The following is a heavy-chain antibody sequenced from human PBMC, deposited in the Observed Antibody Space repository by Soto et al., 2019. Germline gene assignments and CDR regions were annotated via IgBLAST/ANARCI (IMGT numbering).Heavy chain of an antibody. J-gene: IGHJ6*03. D-gene: IGHD2-2*01. CDR3: AKAGYSSSATCATRYYYLDV. CDR1: GFTFSSYA. CDR2: ISGSGGST. Sequence: GGSLRLSCAASGFTFSSYAMGWVRQAPGKGLEWVSAISGSGGSTYYADSVKGRFTISRDNSKNTLYLQMNSLRAEDTAVYYCAKAGYSSSATCATRYYYLDVWGKGTTVTVSS. V-gene: IGHV3-23*01.